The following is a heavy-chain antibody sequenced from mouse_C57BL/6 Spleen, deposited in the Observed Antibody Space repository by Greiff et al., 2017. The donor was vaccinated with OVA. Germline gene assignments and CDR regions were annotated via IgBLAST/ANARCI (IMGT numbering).Heavy chain of an antibody. V-gene: IGHV1-4*01. CDR3: AREDYYGSHYFDY. D-gene: IGHD1-1*01. Sequence: VMLVESGAELARPGASVKMSCKASGYTFTSYTMHWVKQRPGQGLEWIGYINPSSGYTKYNQKFKDKATLTADKSSSTAYMQLSSLTSEDSAVYYCAREDYYGSHYFDYWGQGTTLTVSS. J-gene: IGHJ2*01. CDR1: GYTFTSYT. CDR2: INPSSGYT.